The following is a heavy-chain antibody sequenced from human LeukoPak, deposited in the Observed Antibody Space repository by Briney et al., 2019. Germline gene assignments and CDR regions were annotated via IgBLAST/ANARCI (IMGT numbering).Heavy chain of an antibody. CDR2: ISSSGSTI. V-gene: IGHV3-48*03. J-gene: IGHJ3*02. D-gene: IGHD3-22*01. CDR3: ARLTYYYDSSGYSSAFDI. CDR1: GFTFSSYE. Sequence: GGSLRLSCAASGFTFSSYEMNWVRQAPGKGLEWVSYISSSGSTIYYADSVKGRFTISRDNAKNSLYLQMNSLSAEDTAVYYCARLTYYYDSSGYSSAFDIWGQGTMVTVSS.